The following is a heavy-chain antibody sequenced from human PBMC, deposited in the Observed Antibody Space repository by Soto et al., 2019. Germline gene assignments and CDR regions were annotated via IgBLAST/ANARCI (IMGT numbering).Heavy chain of an antibody. J-gene: IGHJ4*02. V-gene: IGHV4-61*01. D-gene: IGHD5-12*01. CDR3: ARGRGYSGYDFDY. CDR1: GGSVSSGSYY. CDR2: IYYSGST. Sequence: SETLSLTCTVSGGSVSSGSYYWSWIRQPPGKGLEWIGYIYYSGSTNYNPSLKSRVTISVDTSKNQFSLKLSSVTAADTAVYYCARGRGYSGYDFDYWGQGTLVTVSS.